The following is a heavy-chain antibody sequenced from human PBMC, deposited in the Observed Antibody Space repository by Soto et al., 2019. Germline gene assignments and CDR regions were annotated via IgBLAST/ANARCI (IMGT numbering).Heavy chain of an antibody. CDR3: ARVNWNDGPIDY. D-gene: IGHD1-1*01. J-gene: IGHJ4*02. CDR1: GFTFSSYS. V-gene: IGHV3-21*01. CDR2: ISSSSSYI. Sequence: EVQLVESGGGLVKPGGSLRLSCAASGFTFSSYSMNWVRQAPGKGLEWVSSISSSSSYIYYADSVKGRFTISRDNAKNSLYLQMNSLRAEDTAVYYCARVNWNDGPIDYRGQGTLVTVSS.